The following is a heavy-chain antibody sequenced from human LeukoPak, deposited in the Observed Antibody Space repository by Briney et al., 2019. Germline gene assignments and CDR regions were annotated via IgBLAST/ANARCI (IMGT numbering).Heavy chain of an antibody. CDR2: IYWDDDK. CDR1: GFSLITSRVG. V-gene: IGHV2-5*02. D-gene: IGHD6-19*01. Sequence: SGPTLVNPTQTLTLTCTFSGFSLITSRVGVGWIRQPSVKALEWLALIYWDDDKRYSPSLKNRLTITKDTSKNPVVLTMTNMDPVDTATYYCAHRLVTSSGWAFDYWGQGTLVTVSS. CDR3: AHRLVTSSGWAFDY. J-gene: IGHJ4*02.